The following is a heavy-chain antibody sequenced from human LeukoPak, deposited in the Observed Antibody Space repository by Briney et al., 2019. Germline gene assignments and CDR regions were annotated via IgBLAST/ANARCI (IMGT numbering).Heavy chain of an antibody. D-gene: IGHD6-13*01. V-gene: IGHV3-23*01. Sequence: PGGSLRLSCAASGFTFSSYAMSWVRQAPGKGLEWVSAISGSGGSTYYADSVKGRFTISRDNSKNTLYLQMNSLRAEDTAVYYCAESEGPLSIAAAANRADYWGQGTLVTVSS. J-gene: IGHJ4*02. CDR3: AESEGPLSIAAAANRADY. CDR1: GFTFSSYA. CDR2: ISGSGGST.